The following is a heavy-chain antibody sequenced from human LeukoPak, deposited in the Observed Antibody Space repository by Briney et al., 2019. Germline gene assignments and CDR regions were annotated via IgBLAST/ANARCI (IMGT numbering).Heavy chain of an antibody. CDR2: IYWDDDK. Sequence: SGPTLVNPTQILTLTCTFSGFSLSTSGVGVGWIRQPPGKALEWLALIYWDDDKRYSPSLKGRLTITQDTSKNQVVLTMTNMDPVDTATYYCAHVNPRQLGDTRAHWGQGTLVTVSS. V-gene: IGHV2-5*02. J-gene: IGHJ4*02. CDR3: AHVNPRQLGDTRAH. D-gene: IGHD6-13*01. CDR1: GFSLSTSGVG.